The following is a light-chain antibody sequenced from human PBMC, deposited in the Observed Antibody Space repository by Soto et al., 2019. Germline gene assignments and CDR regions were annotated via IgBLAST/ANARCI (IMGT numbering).Light chain of an antibody. CDR3: SSYASSATLV. CDR2: DVS. V-gene: IGLV2-14*03. J-gene: IGLJ2*01. Sequence: QSALTQPASVSGSPGQSITISCTGTSSDVGGYNFVSWHQQHTGKAPKLMIYDVSYRPSGVSNRFAGSKSGNTASLTISGLQAEDEDDYYCSSYASSATLVFGGGTKLTVL. CDR1: SSDVGGYNF.